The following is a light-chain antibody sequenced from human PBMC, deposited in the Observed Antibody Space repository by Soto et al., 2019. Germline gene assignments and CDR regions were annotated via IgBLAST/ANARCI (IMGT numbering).Light chain of an antibody. CDR3: AAWDDRLNGVV. Sequence: QSVLTQPPSASGTPGQRVTISCSGSSSNVGRNTVNWYQQLPGTAPKLLISNNNQRPSGVPDRFSGSKSGTSASLAISGLQSEDEADYYCAAWDDRLNGVVFGGGTKLTVL. V-gene: IGLV1-44*01. J-gene: IGLJ3*02. CDR2: NNN. CDR1: SSNVGRNT.